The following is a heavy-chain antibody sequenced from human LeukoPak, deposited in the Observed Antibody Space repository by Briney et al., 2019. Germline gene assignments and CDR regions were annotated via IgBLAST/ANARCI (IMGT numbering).Heavy chain of an antibody. D-gene: IGHD3-10*01. CDR3: ARDPGVRGLSMGGWFDP. Sequence: GGSLRLSCAASGFTFSSYAMHWVRQAPGKGLEWVAVISYDGSNKYYADSVKGRFTISRDNSKNTLYLQMNSLRAEDTAGYYCARDPGVRGLSMGGWFDPWGQGTLVTVSS. V-gene: IGHV3-30*04. CDR2: ISYDGSNK. CDR1: GFTFSSYA. J-gene: IGHJ5*02.